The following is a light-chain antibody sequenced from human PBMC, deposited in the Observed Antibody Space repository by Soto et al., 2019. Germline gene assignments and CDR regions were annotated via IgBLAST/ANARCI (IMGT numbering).Light chain of an antibody. CDR1: QGISSY. Sequence: IQLTQSPSSLSASVGDRVTITCRASQGISSYLAWYQQKPGKAPKLLIYAASTLQSGVPSRFSGSGLGTNSTPTTSSLQPEDFATYYCKQLKSYPQTFGQGTKVEIK. V-gene: IGKV1-9*01. J-gene: IGKJ1*01. CDR2: AAS. CDR3: KQLKSYPQT.